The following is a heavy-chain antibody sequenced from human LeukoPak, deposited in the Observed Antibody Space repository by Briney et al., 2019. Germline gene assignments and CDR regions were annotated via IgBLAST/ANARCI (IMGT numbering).Heavy chain of an antibody. CDR2: IYYNGST. D-gene: IGHD4-23*01. Sequence: SGTLSLTCTVSGGPIKSYYWSWIRQPPGNGLEWIGYIYYNGSTTYNPSLKSRITISVDTSKNQFSLKLSSVTAADTAIYYCAKATVGFDYWGQGTLVTVSS. V-gene: IGHV4-59*01. J-gene: IGHJ4*02. CDR1: GGPIKSYY. CDR3: AKATVGFDY.